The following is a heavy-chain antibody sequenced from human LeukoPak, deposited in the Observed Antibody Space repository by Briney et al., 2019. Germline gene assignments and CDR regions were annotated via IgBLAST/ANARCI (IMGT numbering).Heavy chain of an antibody. D-gene: IGHD2-15*01. CDR2: ISGYTGNT. V-gene: IGHV1-18*01. CDR3: AREGHRGTDLEDFDY. CDR1: GYTFSSYG. J-gene: IGHJ4*02. Sequence: ASVKVSCKASGYTFSSYGISWVRQAPGQGLEWMGWISGYTGNTNYAQKLQGRVTMTTDAPTTTASMELRSLRSDDTAVYYCAREGHRGTDLEDFDYWGQGTLVTVSS.